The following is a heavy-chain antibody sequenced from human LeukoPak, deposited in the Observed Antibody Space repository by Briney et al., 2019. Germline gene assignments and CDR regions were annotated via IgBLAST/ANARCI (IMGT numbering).Heavy chain of an antibody. CDR2: ISGSGGST. D-gene: IGHD3-22*01. Sequence: SGGSLRLSCAASGFTFSSYAMSWVRLAPGKGLEWVSAISGSGGSTYYADSVKGRFTISRDNSKNTLYLQMNSLRAEDTAVYYCAKAYYYDSSGYYDYWGQGTLVTVSS. CDR3: AKAYYYDSSGYYDY. CDR1: GFTFSSYA. V-gene: IGHV3-23*01. J-gene: IGHJ4*02.